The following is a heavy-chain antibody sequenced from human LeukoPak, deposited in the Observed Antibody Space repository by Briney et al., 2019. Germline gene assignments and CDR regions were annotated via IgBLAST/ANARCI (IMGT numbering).Heavy chain of an antibody. CDR2: INSDGSST. D-gene: IGHD1-1*01. J-gene: IGHJ4*02. Sequence: PGGSLRLSCAASGFNFRNYWMHWVRQAPGKGLVWVSRINSDGSSTSYADSVKGRFTISRDNAENTLYLQINSLRAEATAVYYCATDEAATGRLDYWGQGTLVTDSS. V-gene: IGHV3-74*01. CDR3: ATDEAATGRLDY. CDR1: GFNFRNYW.